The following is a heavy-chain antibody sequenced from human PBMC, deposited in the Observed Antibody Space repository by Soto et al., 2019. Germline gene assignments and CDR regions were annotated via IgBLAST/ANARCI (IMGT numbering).Heavy chain of an antibody. D-gene: IGHD6-13*01. V-gene: IGHV1-46*01. CDR2: INPSGGST. CDR1: GYTFTSYY. Sequence: QVQLVQSGAEVKKPGASVKVSCKASGYTFTSYYVHWVRQAPGQGLEWMGIINPSGGSTNYAQKFQGRVTLTRDTSTSTVYMEVSSLKSEDTAIYYCGRNLAAGDVWGQGTLVTVSS. J-gene: IGHJ4*02. CDR3: GRNLAAGDV.